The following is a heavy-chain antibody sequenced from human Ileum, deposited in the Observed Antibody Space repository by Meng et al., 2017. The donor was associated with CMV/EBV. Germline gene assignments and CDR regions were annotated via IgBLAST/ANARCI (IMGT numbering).Heavy chain of an antibody. Sequence: QVQLVKPGKEMKTPGASVKVSCKASGDIFTGYYMHWFRQAPGQGLEWMGQIRLNSGDTHYAQKFQGRVTMTRDMSIITAYMELSSLMSDDTAVYYCARENWVYDYWGQGTLVTVSS. CDR1: GDIFTGYY. D-gene: IGHD7-27*01. CDR3: ARENWVYDY. CDR2: IRLNSGDT. J-gene: IGHJ4*02. V-gene: IGHV1-2*06.